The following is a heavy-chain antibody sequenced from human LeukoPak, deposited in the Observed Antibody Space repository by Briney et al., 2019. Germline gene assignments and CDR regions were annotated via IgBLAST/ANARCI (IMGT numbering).Heavy chain of an antibody. CDR3: ARGDRITIFGVVPIDY. CDR2: INPNSGGT. Sequence: ASVKVSCKASGYTFAGYYMHWVRQAPGQGLEWMGWINPNSGGTNYAQKFQGRVTMTRDTSISTAYMELSRLRSDDTAVYYCARGDRITIFGVVPIDYWGQGTLVTVSS. D-gene: IGHD3-3*01. V-gene: IGHV1-2*02. CDR1: GYTFAGYY. J-gene: IGHJ4*02.